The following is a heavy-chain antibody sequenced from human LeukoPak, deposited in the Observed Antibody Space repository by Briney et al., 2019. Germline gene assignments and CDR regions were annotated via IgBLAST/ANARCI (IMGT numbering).Heavy chain of an antibody. V-gene: IGHV3-30*18. D-gene: IGHD2-21*02. CDR1: GFTFSSYG. Sequence: GGSLRLSCAASGFTFSSYGMHWVRQAPGKGLEWVAVISYDGSNKYYADSVKGRFTISRDNSKNTLYLQMNSLRAEDTAVYYCAKRMGDLDWYFDLWGRGTLVTVSS. CDR2: ISYDGSNK. J-gene: IGHJ2*01. CDR3: AKRMGDLDWYFDL.